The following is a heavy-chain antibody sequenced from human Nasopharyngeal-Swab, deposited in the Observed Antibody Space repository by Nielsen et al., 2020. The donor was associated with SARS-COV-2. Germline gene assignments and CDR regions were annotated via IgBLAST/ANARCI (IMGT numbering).Heavy chain of an antibody. CDR3: VKDEAAWNY. CDR1: GFTFDDYA. CDR2: ISWNSGSI. J-gene: IGHJ4*02. V-gene: IGHV3-9*01. Sequence: SLKISCAASGFTFDDYAMHWVRQAPGKGLEWVSGISWNSGSIGYADSVKGRFTISRDNAKNSLYLQMSSLRAEDTAVYYCVKDEAAWNYWGQGTLVTVSS. D-gene: IGHD6-13*01.